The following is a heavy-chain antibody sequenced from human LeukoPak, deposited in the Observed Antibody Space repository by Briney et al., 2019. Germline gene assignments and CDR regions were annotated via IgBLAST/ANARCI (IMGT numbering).Heavy chain of an antibody. CDR3: ARSTIFGLVIGHENGDWFDP. D-gene: IGHD3-3*01. Sequence: PGGSLRLSCVASGFTFSSKAMNWVRQAPGKGLEWVSAISNYGGTTLYADSVKGRFTISRDNSKNTLYLQMNSLRAEDTAVYYCARSTIFGLVIGHENGDWFDPWGQGTLVTVSS. J-gene: IGHJ5*02. CDR1: GFTFSSKA. V-gene: IGHV3-66*02. CDR2: ISNYGGTT.